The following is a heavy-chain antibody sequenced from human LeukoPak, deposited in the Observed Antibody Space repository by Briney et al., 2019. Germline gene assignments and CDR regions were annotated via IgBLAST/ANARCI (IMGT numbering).Heavy chain of an antibody. V-gene: IGHV7-4-1*02. Sequence: ASVKVSCKASGYTFTSYAMNWVRQAPGQGLEWMGWINTNTGNPTYAQGFTGRFVFSLDTSVSTAYLQISSLKAEDTAVYYCARDDSRITMVRGVIYFSSWGQGTLVTVSS. D-gene: IGHD3-10*01. J-gene: IGHJ4*02. CDR2: INTNTGNP. CDR1: GYTFTSYA. CDR3: ARDDSRITMVRGVIYFSS.